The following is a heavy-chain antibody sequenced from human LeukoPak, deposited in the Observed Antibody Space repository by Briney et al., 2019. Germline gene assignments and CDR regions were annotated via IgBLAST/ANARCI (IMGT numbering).Heavy chain of an antibody. CDR1: GFTFSSYG. CDR3: AKDGVYYDPLPDAFDI. CDR2: MSYDGSKK. Sequence: GSLRLSCAASGFTFSSYGMHWVRQAPGKGLEWVAVMSYDGSKKYYADSVKGRFTISRDNSKNTLYLQMNSLRAEDTAVYYCAKDGVYYDPLPDAFDIWGQGTMVTVSS. V-gene: IGHV3-30*18. D-gene: IGHD3-22*01. J-gene: IGHJ3*02.